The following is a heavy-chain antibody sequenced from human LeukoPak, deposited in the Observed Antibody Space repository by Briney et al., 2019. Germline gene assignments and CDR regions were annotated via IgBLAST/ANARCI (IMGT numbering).Heavy chain of an antibody. D-gene: IGHD1-20*01. Sequence: GGSLRLSCAAAGFTVSSNYMSSGRQAPGKGLEWVSVIYSGGSTYYADSVKGRFTISRDNSKNTLYLQMNSLRAEDTAVYYCARGRNWNYNYYYMDVWGKGTTVTVSS. CDR3: ARGRNWNYNYYYMDV. J-gene: IGHJ6*03. CDR1: GFTVSSNY. CDR2: IYSGGST. V-gene: IGHV3-53*01.